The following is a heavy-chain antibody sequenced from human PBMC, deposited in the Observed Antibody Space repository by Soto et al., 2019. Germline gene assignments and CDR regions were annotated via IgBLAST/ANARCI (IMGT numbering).Heavy chain of an antibody. CDR3: ARRRPTGDYNY. V-gene: IGHV3-11*05. CDR1: GFPFSDYY. J-gene: IGHJ4*02. Sequence: QVQLVESGGDLVKPGGSLRLSCAASGFPFSDYYMSWIRQAPGKGLEWVSSIGSSSSYTNYADPVKGRFTISRDNAKNSLYLQMNSLRAEDTAVYYCARRRPTGDYNYWGQGTLVTVSA. CDR2: IGSSSSYT. D-gene: IGHD3-9*01.